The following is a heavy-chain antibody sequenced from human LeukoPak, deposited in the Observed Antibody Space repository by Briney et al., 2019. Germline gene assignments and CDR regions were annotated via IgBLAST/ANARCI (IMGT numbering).Heavy chain of an antibody. D-gene: IGHD6-13*01. CDR2: IWFDGSYI. V-gene: IGHV3-33*06. CDR1: GFKFSNYG. J-gene: IGHJ4*02. CDR3: AKVVQYTASTGTGLDY. Sequence: GGSLRLSCAASGFKFSNYGMHWVRQAPGKGLDWVAVIWFDGSYIYYGDSVRGRFTISRDNSKNTLYLQMNSLRAEDTAIYYCAKVVQYTASTGTGLDYWGQGTLVTASS.